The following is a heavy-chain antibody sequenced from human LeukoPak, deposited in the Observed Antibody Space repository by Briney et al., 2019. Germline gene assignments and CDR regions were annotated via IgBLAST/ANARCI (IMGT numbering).Heavy chain of an antibody. CDR3: ARTIYYYDSSGYQSHFDY. Sequence: KPSETLSLTCTASGGSISSYYWSWIRQPAGKGLEWIGRIYTSGSTNYNPSLKSRVTMSVDTSKNQFSLKLSSVTAADTAVYYCARTIYYYDSSGYQSHFDYWGQGTLVTVSS. CDR2: IYTSGST. J-gene: IGHJ4*02. D-gene: IGHD3-22*01. V-gene: IGHV4-4*07. CDR1: GGSISSYY.